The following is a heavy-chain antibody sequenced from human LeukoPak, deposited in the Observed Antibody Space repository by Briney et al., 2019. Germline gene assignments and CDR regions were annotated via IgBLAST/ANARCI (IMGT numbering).Heavy chain of an antibody. V-gene: IGHV3-30*18. D-gene: IGHD3-10*02. CDR3: AKDLHYYVAMDV. CDR1: GFTFSNYG. Sequence: PGGSPRLSCAASGFTFSNYGMHWVRQAPGKGLEWVAVISYDGSNKYYADSVKGRFTISRDNSKNTLYLQMDSLRAEDTALYYCAKDLHYYVAMDVWGQGTAVTVSS. J-gene: IGHJ6*02. CDR2: ISYDGSNK.